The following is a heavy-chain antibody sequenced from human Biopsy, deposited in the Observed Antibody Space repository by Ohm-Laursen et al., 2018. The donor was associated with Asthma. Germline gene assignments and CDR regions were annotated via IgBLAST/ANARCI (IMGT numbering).Heavy chain of an antibody. CDR3: AGFCSGGNCPDH. J-gene: IGHJ4*02. V-gene: IGHV4-59*01. CDR1: GVSIRSYY. D-gene: IGHD2-15*01. Sequence: TLSLTWSVSGVSIRSYYWTWIRQPPGKGLEWIGNIHYSGSTYSNPSLKSRVTISVDTSKKQISLRLSSVIAADTAVYYCAGFCSGGNCPDHWGQGTLVTVSS. CDR2: IHYSGST.